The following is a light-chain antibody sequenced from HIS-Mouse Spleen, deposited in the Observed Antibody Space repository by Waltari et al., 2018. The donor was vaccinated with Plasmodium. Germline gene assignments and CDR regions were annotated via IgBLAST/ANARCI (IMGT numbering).Light chain of an antibody. CDR2: GAS. CDR3: QQYNNWSFT. J-gene: IGKJ3*01. Sequence: ELALTQSPATLSGYSGESATLSCRASQSVSSNLAWYQQKPGQAPRLLIYGASTRATGIPARFSGSGSGTEFTLTISSLQSEDFAVYYCQQYNNWSFTFGPGTKVDIK. CDR1: QSVSSN. V-gene: IGKV3-15*01.